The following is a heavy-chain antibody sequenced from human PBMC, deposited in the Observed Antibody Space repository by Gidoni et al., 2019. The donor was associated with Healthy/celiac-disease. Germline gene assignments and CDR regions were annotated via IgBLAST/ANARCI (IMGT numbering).Heavy chain of an antibody. J-gene: IGHJ4*02. CDR3: ARLSGGYGSGHTLDY. CDR2: IVPSDSYP. CDR1: GYSLTSYW. D-gene: IGHD3-10*01. Sequence: EVQLVQSGAEGKKPGESLRISCTGSGYSLTSYWISWVRQMPGKGLEWMGRIVPSDSYPNDSPSFQGHVTISADKSISTAYLQWSSLKASDTAMYYCARLSGGYGSGHTLDYWGQGTLVTVSS. V-gene: IGHV5-10-1*03.